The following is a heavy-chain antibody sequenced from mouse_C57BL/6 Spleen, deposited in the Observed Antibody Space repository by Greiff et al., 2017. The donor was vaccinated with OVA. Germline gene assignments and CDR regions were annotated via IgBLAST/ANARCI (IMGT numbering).Heavy chain of an antibody. Sequence: EVMLVESGGGLVKPGGSLKLSCAASGFTFSSYAMSWVRQTPEKRLEWVATISDGGSYTYYPDHVQGRFTISRDNAKNTLYLQMSHLKSEDTAMYYCASPYSNDVGGAMDYWGQGTSVTVSS. D-gene: IGHD2-12*01. J-gene: IGHJ4*01. CDR1: GFTFSSYA. CDR2: ISDGGSYT. CDR3: ASPYSNDVGGAMDY. V-gene: IGHV5-4*03.